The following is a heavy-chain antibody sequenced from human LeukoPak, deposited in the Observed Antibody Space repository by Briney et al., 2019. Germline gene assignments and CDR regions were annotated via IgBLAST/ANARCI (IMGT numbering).Heavy chain of an antibody. V-gene: IGHV4-59*01. J-gene: IGHJ4*02. D-gene: IGHD6-13*01. CDR3: ARDRPSIAAAGEINFDY. CDR2: IYYSGST. Sequence: SETLSLTCTVSGGSISSYYWSWIRQPPGKGLEWIGYIYYSGSTNYNPSLKSRVTISVDTSKNQFSLKLSSVTAADTAVYYCARDRPSIAAAGEINFDYWGRGTLVTVSS. CDR1: GGSISSYY.